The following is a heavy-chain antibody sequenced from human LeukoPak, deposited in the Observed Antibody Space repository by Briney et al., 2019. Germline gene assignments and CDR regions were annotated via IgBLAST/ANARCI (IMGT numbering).Heavy chain of an antibody. D-gene: IGHD6-19*01. CDR2: ISYDGSNK. J-gene: IGHJ5*02. CDR3: AREPGIAVAGNWFDP. Sequence: GGSLRLSCAASGFTFSSYAIHWVRQAPGKGPEWVAVISYDGSNKYYADSVKGRFTISRDNSKNTLYLQMNSLRAEDTAVYYCAREPGIAVAGNWFDPWGQGTLVTVSS. CDR1: GFTFSSYA. V-gene: IGHV3-30*01.